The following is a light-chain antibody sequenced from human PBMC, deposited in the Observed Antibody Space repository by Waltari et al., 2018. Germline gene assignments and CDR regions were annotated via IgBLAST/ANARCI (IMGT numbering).Light chain of an antibody. J-gene: IGKJ5*01. CDR3: QHRSNLIT. V-gene: IGKV3-11*01. Sequence: EIVLTQSPATLSLSPGERATLSCRASQSVGSNLPWYQQNSGQAPGLLIYDVSRRATGTPARFSGSGSGTDFTLTISSLEPEDFAVYYCQHRSNLITFGQGTRLEIK. CDR1: QSVGSN. CDR2: DVS.